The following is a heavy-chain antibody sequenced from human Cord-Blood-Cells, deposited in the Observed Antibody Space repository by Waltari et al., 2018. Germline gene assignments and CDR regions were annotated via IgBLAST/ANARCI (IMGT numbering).Heavy chain of an antibody. V-gene: IGHV1-69*01. CDR3: ARYNYGDYWFDP. CDR2: ISPIFGTA. D-gene: IGHD4-17*01. J-gene: IGHJ5*02. CDR1: GRTFSSYA. Sequence: QEQLVQSRAEVKKPGSSVKVSCKASGRTFSSYAISWLRQAPGQGLEWMGGISPIFGTASYAQKFQGRVTTTADDSTSTAYMELGSRRAEDTAVYCCARYNYGDYWFDPWGQGTLVAVSS.